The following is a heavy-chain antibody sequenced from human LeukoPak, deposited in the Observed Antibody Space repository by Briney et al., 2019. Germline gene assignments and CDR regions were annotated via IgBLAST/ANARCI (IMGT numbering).Heavy chain of an antibody. J-gene: IGHJ4*02. V-gene: IGHV3-48*03. CDR1: GSTFRSYE. CDR3: ATYIVGPTIDY. Sequence: PGGSLRLSCAASGSTFRSYEMNWVRQAPGKGMEWISYISGSGTTIYYADSVKGRFTISRDNAKNSVYLQMNSLRAGDTAVYYCATYIVGPTIDYWGQGTLVTVSS. D-gene: IGHD2-15*01. CDR2: ISGSGTTI.